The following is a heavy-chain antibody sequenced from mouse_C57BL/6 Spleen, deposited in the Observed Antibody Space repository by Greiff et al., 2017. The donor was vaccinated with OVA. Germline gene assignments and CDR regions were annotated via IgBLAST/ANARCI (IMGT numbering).Heavy chain of an antibody. CDR3: ARDYYGSSYWFAY. J-gene: IGHJ3*01. Sequence: VQLQQPGAELVKPGASVKVSCKASAPHSPLYCMHWVKQRPGQGLEWIGRIHPSDSDTNYNQKFKGKATLTVDKSSSTAYMQLSSLTSEDSAVYYCARDYYGSSYWFAYWGQGTLVTVSA. CDR2: IHPSDSDT. D-gene: IGHD1-1*01. V-gene: IGHV1-74*01. CDR1: APHSPLYC.